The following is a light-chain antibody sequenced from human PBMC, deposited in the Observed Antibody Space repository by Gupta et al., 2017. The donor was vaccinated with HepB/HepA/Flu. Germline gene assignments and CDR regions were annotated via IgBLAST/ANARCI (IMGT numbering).Light chain of an antibody. CDR1: QSISSW. V-gene: IGKV1-5*03. CDR2: KAS. Sequence: DIQMTQSPSTLCASVGDRVTITGRASQSISSWLAWYQQKPGKAPKLLIYKASSLESGVPSRFSGSGSGTEFTLTISSLQPDDFATYCCHQYNSYPWTFGQGTKVEIK. CDR3: HQYNSYPWT. J-gene: IGKJ1*01.